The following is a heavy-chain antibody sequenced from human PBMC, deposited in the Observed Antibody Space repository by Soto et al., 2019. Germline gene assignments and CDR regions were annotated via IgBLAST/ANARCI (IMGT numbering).Heavy chain of an antibody. J-gene: IGHJ4*02. CDR2: IIAGGGDT. CDR1: GFTFSHYA. V-gene: IGHV3-23*01. CDR3: GRSNSGWSRFDY. Sequence: GGSLRLSCAASGFTFSHYAMSWVRQAPGKGLEWVSTIIAGGGDTYYAESVKGRFTISRDNSRNTLYMQMNSLRAEDTAMYYCGRSNSGWSRFDYWGQGILVSVSS. D-gene: IGHD6-19*01.